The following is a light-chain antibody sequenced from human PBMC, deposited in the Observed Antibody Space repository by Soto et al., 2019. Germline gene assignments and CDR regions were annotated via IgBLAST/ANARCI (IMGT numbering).Light chain of an antibody. CDR1: QTISGY. V-gene: IGKV1-39*01. CDR2: AAS. J-gene: IGKJ2*01. CDR3: QQTYTTPHA. Sequence: DIRMTQSPSSLFASVGDRVTITCRASQTISGYLNWYQQKLGEAPKLLIYAASNLQSGVPSRFSGSGSGTDYTLTIGSLQPEDFATYYCQQTYTTPHAFGLGTKVEMK.